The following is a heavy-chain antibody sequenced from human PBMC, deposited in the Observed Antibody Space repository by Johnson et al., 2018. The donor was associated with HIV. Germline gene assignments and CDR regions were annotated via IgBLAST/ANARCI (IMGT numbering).Heavy chain of an antibody. V-gene: IGHV3-23*04. CDR3: TTGLSSGKGAFDI. J-gene: IGHJ3*02. D-gene: IGHD5-12*01. Sequence: VQLVESGGGLVQPGGSLRLSCAASGFDFSSSWMHWVRQAPGKGLEWVSAISGSGGSTYYADSVKGQFTISRDNSKNTLYLQMNSLKTEDTAVYYCTTGLSSGKGAFDIWGQGTMVTVSS. CDR1: GFDFSSSW. CDR2: ISGSGGST.